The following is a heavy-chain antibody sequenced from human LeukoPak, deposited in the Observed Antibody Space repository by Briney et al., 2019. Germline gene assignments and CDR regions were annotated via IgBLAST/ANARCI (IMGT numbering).Heavy chain of an antibody. V-gene: IGHV3-64*01. J-gene: IGHJ4*02. Sequence: PGGSLRLSCAASGFTFSSCAMHWVRQAPGKGLEYVSAISSNGGSTYYANSVKGRFTISRDNFKNTLYLQMGSLRAEDMAVYYCARGGFFDPPDYWGQGTLVTVSS. CDR1: GFTFSSCA. D-gene: IGHD3-9*01. CDR3: ARGGFFDPPDY. CDR2: ISSNGGST.